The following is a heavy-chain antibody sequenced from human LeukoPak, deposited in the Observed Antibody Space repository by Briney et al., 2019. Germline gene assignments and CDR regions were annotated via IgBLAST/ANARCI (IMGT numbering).Heavy chain of an antibody. D-gene: IGHD2-2*01. Sequence: SETLSLTCAVYGGSFSGYYWSWIRQPPGKGLEWIGEINHSGSTNYNPSLKSRVTISVDTSKNQFSLKLSSVTAADTAVYYCARGVGGNRGYCSSTSCKGRTAWFDPWGQGTLVTVSS. J-gene: IGHJ5*02. CDR3: ARGVGGNRGYCSSTSCKGRTAWFDP. CDR2: INHSGST. CDR1: GGSFSGYY. V-gene: IGHV4-34*01.